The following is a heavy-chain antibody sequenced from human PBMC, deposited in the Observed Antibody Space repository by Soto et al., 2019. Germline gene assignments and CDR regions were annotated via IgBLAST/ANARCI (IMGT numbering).Heavy chain of an antibody. D-gene: IGHD5-12*01. V-gene: IGHV1-18*01. J-gene: IGHJ6*02. Sequence: ASVKVSCKPSGYTFGSYSINWVRQAPGQGLEWMGWISAYNGDTQYVQKFQDRVTMTTNTSTSTAYMELRRLRSDDTAVYYCARGGIVSKNKGTMDVWGQGTTVTVSS. CDR3: ARGGIVSKNKGTMDV. CDR2: ISAYNGDT. CDR1: GYTFGSYS.